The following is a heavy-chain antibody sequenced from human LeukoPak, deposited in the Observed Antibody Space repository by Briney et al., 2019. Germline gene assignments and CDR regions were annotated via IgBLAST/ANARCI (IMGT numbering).Heavy chain of an antibody. Sequence: GGSLRLSCAVSGFTFTNYAIHWVRQAPGKGLEWVALISFDGSNKYYADSVKGRFTISRDNSKNTPYLQMNSLRAEDTAVYYCAKGTGVVVTAGDYWGQGTLVTVSS. V-gene: IGHV3-30-3*01. D-gene: IGHD2-21*02. CDR2: ISFDGSNK. J-gene: IGHJ4*02. CDR1: GFTFTNYA. CDR3: AKGTGVVVTAGDY.